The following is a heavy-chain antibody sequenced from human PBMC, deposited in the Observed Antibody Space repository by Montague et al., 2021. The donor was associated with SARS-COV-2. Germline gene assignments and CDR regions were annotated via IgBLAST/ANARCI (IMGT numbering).Heavy chain of an antibody. D-gene: IGHD3-10*01. Sequence: IYYSGSTYYNPSLKSRLTISVDTSKNPFSLKLSSVTSADTAVYYCASAWKKITMVGVRDWFDHGLQVTLVTVS. V-gene: IGHV4-31*02. J-gene: IGHJ5*02. CDR2: IYYSGST. CDR3: ASAWKKITMVGVRDWFDH.